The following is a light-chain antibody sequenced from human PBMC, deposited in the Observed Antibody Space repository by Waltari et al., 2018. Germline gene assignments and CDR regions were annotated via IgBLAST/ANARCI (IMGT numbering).Light chain of an antibody. CDR2: HAS. V-gene: IGKV3-20*01. Sequence: ENVLTQSPGTLSLSPGERATLSCRASQGVGKYLAWYQQRPGQAPRLLLYHASIRATGIPDRFSGSGFRTDFSLTISRLEPEDFAVYYCQKYDFLPATFGQGTTVEIK. J-gene: IGKJ1*01. CDR1: QGVGKY. CDR3: QKYDFLPAT.